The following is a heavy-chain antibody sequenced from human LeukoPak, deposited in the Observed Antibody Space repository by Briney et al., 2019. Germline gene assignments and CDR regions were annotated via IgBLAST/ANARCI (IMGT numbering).Heavy chain of an antibody. CDR1: GYSFTSYW. CDR2: IYPGDSDI. V-gene: IGHV5-51*01. J-gene: IGHJ4*02. Sequence: GESLKISCKGFGYSFTSYWIGWVRQMPGKGLEWMGIIYPGDSDIKYSPSFKGQVTISADRSSNTAYLQWSSLKASDTAMYYCARHSEYYDMWIGYLGYWGQGTLVTVSA. D-gene: IGHD3-3*01. CDR3: ARHSEYYDMWIGYLGY.